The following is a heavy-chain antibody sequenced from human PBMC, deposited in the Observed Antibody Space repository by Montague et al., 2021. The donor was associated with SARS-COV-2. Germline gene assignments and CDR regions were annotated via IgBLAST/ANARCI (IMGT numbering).Heavy chain of an antibody. D-gene: IGHD3-22*01. CDR1: GFTFITYS. J-gene: IGHJ4*02. V-gene: IGHV3-21*01. CDR3: ASNYYDTTGYYSEDS. CDR2: ISSSSSTYI. Sequence: SLRLSCAASGFTFITYSMNWVRQAPGKGLEWVSSISSSSSTYIYYADSVKGRSTISRDNAKNSLYLQMNSLRAEDTAVYYCASNYYDTTGYYSEDSWGQGTLVTVSS.